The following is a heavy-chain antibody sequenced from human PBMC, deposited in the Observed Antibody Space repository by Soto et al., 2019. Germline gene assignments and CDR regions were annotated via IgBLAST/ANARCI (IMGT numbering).Heavy chain of an antibody. J-gene: IGHJ3*02. V-gene: IGHV4-38-2*02. D-gene: IGHD3-22*01. CDR2: IYHSGST. CDR1: GYSISSGYY. CDR3: AREGDDSSGYSYAFDI. Sequence: PSETLSLTCAVSGYSISSGYYWGWIRHPPGKGLEWVGSIYHSGSTYYNPSLKSRVTISXDTSKNQFSLKLSSVTTADTAVYYCAREGDDSSGYSYAFDIWGQGTMVTVSS.